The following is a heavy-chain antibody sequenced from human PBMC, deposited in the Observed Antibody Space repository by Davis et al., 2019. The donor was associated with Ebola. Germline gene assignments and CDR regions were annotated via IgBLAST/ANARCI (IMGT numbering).Heavy chain of an antibody. V-gene: IGHV3-7*01. CDR2: IKQDGSEK. J-gene: IGHJ5*02. CDR1: GFPFRRYW. D-gene: IGHD2-15*01. CDR3: ARDILGGLNWFDP. Sequence: GESLKISCAASGFPFRRYWMRWVRQAPGQGLEWVANIKQDGSEKYYVDSVKGRFTISRDNAKNSLYLQMNRLRAEDTAGYYCARDILGGLNWFDPWGQGTLVTVSS.